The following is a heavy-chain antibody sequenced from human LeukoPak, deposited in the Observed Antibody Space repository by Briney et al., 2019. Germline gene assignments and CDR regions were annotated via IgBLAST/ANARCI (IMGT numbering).Heavy chain of an antibody. CDR2: IYYSGST. J-gene: IGHJ4*02. D-gene: IGHD2-8*01. Sequence: SETLSVTCAAYSGSFNGYYWSWIRQPPGKGLEWIGYIYYSGSTNYNPSLKSRVTISVDTSKNQFSLKLSSVTAADTAVYYCARVRQMVQDYWGQGTLVTVSS. CDR1: SGSFNGYY. V-gene: IGHV4-59*01. CDR3: ARVRQMVQDY.